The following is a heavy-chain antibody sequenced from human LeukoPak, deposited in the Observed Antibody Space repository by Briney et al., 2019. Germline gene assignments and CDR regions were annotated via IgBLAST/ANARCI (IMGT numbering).Heavy chain of an antibody. Sequence: SETLSLTCTVSGGSISSYYWSWIRQPPGKGLEWIGYIYYNGSTNYNPSLKSRVTISVDTSKNQFSLKLSSVTAADTAVYYCAGQLRYYFDYWGQGTLVTVSS. D-gene: IGHD5-18*01. J-gene: IGHJ4*02. V-gene: IGHV4-59*01. CDR3: AGQLRYYFDY. CDR1: GGSISSYY. CDR2: IYYNGST.